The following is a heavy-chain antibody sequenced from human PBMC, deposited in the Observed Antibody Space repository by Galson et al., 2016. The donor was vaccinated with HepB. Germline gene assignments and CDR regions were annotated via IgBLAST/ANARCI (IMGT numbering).Heavy chain of an antibody. CDR1: GFIFTDYW. CDR3: AKGARGYLDY. V-gene: IGHV3-74*01. CDR2: INTDGSNT. J-gene: IGHJ4*02. Sequence: SLRLSCAASGFIFTDYWMYWVRQVPGKGLVWVSRINTDGSNTRYADSVKGRFTISRDNAKNTLFLQMNSLRVEDTAVYYCAKGARGYLDYWGQGTLVTVSS.